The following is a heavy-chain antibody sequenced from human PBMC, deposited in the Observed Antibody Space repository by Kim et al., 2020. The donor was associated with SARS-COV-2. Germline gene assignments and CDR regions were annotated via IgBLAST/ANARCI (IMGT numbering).Heavy chain of an antibody. CDR2: IIPILGIA. CDR1: GDTFSSYA. D-gene: IGHD2-2*01. V-gene: IGHV1-69*10. J-gene: IGHJ5*02. Sequence: SVKVSCKASGDTFSSYAMSWVRQAPGQGLEWMGRIIPILGIANYAQKFQGRVTITADTSTSTAYMELGSLRSEDTAVYYCARDRDIVVLPAATQNPFDPWGQGTLVTVSS. CDR3: ARDRDIVVLPAATQNPFDP.